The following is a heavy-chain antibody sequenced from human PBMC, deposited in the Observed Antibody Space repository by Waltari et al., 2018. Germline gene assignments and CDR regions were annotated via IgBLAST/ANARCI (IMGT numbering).Heavy chain of an antibody. D-gene: IGHD2-15*01. CDR3: ARGAHCSDSGCSSNRFDV. J-gene: IGHJ5*02. CDR2: IRNKANSYTT. V-gene: IGHV3-72*01. CDR1: GFTFSDDY. Sequence: GESGGGLAQPGGSLRLSCSASGFTFSDDYMDWVRQAPGKGLEWVSRIRNKANSYTTEYAASVKGRFTISRDDSKNTLYLQMSSLRTDDTAVYYCARGAHCSDSGCSSNRFDVWGPGVLVTVPS.